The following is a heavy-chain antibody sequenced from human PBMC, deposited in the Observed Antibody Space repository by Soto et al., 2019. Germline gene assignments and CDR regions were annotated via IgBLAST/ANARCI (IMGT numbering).Heavy chain of an antibody. D-gene: IGHD3-3*01. V-gene: IGHV3-30-3*01. CDR3: ASDAQGGVNNYFDY. J-gene: IGHJ4*02. CDR1: GFTFSSYA. Sequence: QVQLVESGGGVVQPGRSLRLSCAASGFTFSSYAMHWVRQAPGKGLEWVAVISYDGSNKYYADSVKGRFTISRDNSKNTLYLQMNSLRAEDTAVYYCASDAQGGVNNYFDYWGQGTLVTVSS. CDR2: ISYDGSNK.